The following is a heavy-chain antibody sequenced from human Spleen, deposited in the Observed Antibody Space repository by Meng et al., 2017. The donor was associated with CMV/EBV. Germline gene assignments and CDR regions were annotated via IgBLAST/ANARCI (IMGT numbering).Heavy chain of an antibody. Sequence: FSSYAMSWVRQAPGKGLEWVSAISGSGGSTYYADSVKGRFTISRDNSKNTLYLQMNSLRAEDTAVYYCAKQGSEIVVVPAASVSYFDYWGQGTLVTVSS. J-gene: IGHJ4*02. CDR1: FSSYA. V-gene: IGHV3-23*01. CDR3: AKQGSEIVVVPAASVSYFDY. D-gene: IGHD2-2*01. CDR2: ISGSGGST.